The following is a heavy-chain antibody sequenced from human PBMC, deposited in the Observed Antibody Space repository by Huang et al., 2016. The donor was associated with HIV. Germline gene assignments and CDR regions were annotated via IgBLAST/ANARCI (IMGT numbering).Heavy chain of an antibody. CDR1: GWSFSNYC. Sequence: HVQLHQWGAGLLKPSETLSLTCAVYGWSFSNYCWTWIRQSPGKGPEWIGEVDHRVRPTYRPSLRGRVTMSVDPSKNQFYLNLTSVTAADKAVYYCARPKMTDVTSDSSWNYFDSWGQGTLVIVS. CDR2: VDHRVRP. D-gene: IGHD2-21*02. J-gene: IGHJ4*02. CDR3: ARPKMTDVTSDSSWNYFDS. V-gene: IGHV4-34*01.